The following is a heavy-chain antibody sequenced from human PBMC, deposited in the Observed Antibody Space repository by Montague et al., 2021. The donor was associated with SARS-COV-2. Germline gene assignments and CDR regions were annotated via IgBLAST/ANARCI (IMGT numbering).Heavy chain of an antibody. Sequence: SLTCAVSAGSIRDYYWSWIRQPAGKGLEWIGRIYTTGSSDYSPSLQSRVTMSVDTSKNQVSLRLMSVTAADTALYYCARERSYLYWYFDLWGRGTLVTVSS. CDR1: AGSIRDYY. CDR2: IYTTGSS. J-gene: IGHJ2*01. CDR3: ARERSYLYWYFDL. V-gene: IGHV4-4*07.